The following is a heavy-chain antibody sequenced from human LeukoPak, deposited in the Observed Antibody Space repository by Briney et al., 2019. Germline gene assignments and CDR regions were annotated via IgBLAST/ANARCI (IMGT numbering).Heavy chain of an antibody. V-gene: IGHV3-30*02. J-gene: IGHJ4*02. CDR3: AKGALTGYYTDYFDY. Sequence: GGSLRLSCVASGFTFSRYGMHWVRQAPGKGLEWVTFVRKDESNKYYADSVRGRFTISRDNSKNTLYLQMNSLRADDTAVYYCAKGALTGYYTDYFDYWGQGTLVTVSS. CDR2: VRKDESNK. D-gene: IGHD3-9*01. CDR1: GFTFSRYG.